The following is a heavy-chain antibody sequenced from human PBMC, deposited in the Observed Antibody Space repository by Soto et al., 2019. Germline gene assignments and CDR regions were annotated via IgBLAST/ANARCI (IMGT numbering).Heavy chain of an antibody. J-gene: IGHJ4*02. CDR2: ISISGGTI. V-gene: IGHV3-11*01. Sequence: VQLVESGGGLVEPGGSLRLSCAASGFTFSDYSMSWIRQAPGKGLEWLSYISISGGTIYYADSVKGRFSISRDNAKNSLYLQLSSLRAEDTAVYFCARERARVFDSWGQGTLVTVSS. CDR1: GFTFSDYS. CDR3: ARERARVFDS.